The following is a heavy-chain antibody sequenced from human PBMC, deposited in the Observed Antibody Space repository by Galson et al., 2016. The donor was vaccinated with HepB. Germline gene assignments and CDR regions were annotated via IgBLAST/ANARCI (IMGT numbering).Heavy chain of an antibody. CDR1: RFTFSSYE. D-gene: IGHD6-6*01. Sequence: SLRLSCAASRFTFSSYEMNWVRQAPGKGLEWISHISNTGTLIYYADSVKGRFTISRDNAKNSLYLQMNSLRAEDTAIYYCTKMAARPHYFYAMDVWGQGTTVTVSS. J-gene: IGHJ6*02. CDR2: ISNTGTLI. V-gene: IGHV3-48*03. CDR3: TKMAARPHYFYAMDV.